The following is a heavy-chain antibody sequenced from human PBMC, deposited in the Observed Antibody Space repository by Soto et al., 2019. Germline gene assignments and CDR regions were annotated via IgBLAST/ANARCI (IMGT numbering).Heavy chain of an antibody. CDR3: AGYSWRYRHYLDF. D-gene: IGHD1-26*01. CDR1: GYSFASHW. J-gene: IGHJ4*02. Sequence: GESLKISCKGSGYSFASHWVAWVRQLPEKGLEWIGTIYPGDSDTKYSSAFRGHVTISADTSVSTASLQWRSLEATDSAIYYCAGYSWRYRHYLDFWGQGPLVAV. CDR2: IYPGDSDT. V-gene: IGHV5-51*01.